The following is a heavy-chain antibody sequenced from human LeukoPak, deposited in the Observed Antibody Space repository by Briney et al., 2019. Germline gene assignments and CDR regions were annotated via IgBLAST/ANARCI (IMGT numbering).Heavy chain of an antibody. J-gene: IGHJ5*02. D-gene: IGHD2-21*02. CDR3: ARADMTSTWWFGP. V-gene: IGHV4-61*02. Sequence: SETLSLTCTVSGGSISSKDYYWTWIRQPAGKGLEWVGRVFYDGDTYSNPSLRSRVTMSLDASKNQFSLNLSSVTAADTAIYYCARADMTSTWWFGPWGRGTLVTVSS. CDR1: GGSISSKDYY. CDR2: VFYDGDT.